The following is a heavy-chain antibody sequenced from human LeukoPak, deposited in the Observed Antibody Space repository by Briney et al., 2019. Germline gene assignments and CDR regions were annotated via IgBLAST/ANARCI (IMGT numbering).Heavy chain of an antibody. CDR1: GGSISGYY. CDR3: ARGYSHPDP. J-gene: IGHJ5*02. V-gene: IGHV4-4*07. Sequence: SETLSLTCTVSGGSISGYYWTWIRQSAGKGLEWIGRINTSGTSNSNPSLKSRVTMSVDTSKNQISLNLTSVIAADTAVYYCARGYSHPDPWGQGTLVTVSS. CDR2: INTSGTS. D-gene: IGHD5-12*01.